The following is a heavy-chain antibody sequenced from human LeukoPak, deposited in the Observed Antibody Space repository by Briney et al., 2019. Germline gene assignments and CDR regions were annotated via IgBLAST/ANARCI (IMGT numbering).Heavy chain of an antibody. CDR3: TRDHPDCRGTSCLLFGY. CDR2: ITNGGGST. V-gene: IGHV3-23*01. Sequence: GGSLRLSCAASGFTFSSYAMSCVRQAPGKGLEWVSTITNGGGSTYYADSVKGRFTISRDNSKNTLYLQMNSLRAEDTAVFYCTRDHPDCRGTSCLLFGYWGQGTLVTVSS. CDR1: GFTFSSYA. J-gene: IGHJ4*02. D-gene: IGHD2-2*01.